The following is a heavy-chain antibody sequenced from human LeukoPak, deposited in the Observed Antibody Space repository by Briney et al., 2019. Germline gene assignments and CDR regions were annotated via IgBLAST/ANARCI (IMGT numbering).Heavy chain of an antibody. V-gene: IGHV4-31*03. CDR2: IYYSGST. J-gene: IGHJ4*02. Sequence: TLSLTCTVSGGSISSGGYYWSWIRQHPGTGLEWIGYIYYSGSTYDNPSLKSRVTISVDTSKNQFSLKLSSVTAADTAVYYCASAGEAADFDYWGQGTLVTVSS. CDR3: ASAGEAADFDY. D-gene: IGHD2-15*01. CDR1: GGSISSGGYY.